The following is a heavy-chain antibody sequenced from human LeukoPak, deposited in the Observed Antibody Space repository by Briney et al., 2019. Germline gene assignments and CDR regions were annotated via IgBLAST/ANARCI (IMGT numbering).Heavy chain of an antibody. J-gene: IGHJ3*02. Sequence: SETLSLTCTVSGDSISSGDYYWSWIRQPAGKGLEWIGRISSSGSTNYNPSLKSRVTISVDTSKNQFSLKLSSVTAADTAVYYCARLRVPASLGAFDIWGQGTMVTVSS. CDR3: ARLRVPASLGAFDI. CDR2: ISSSGST. CDR1: GDSISSGDYY. V-gene: IGHV4-61*02. D-gene: IGHD2-2*01.